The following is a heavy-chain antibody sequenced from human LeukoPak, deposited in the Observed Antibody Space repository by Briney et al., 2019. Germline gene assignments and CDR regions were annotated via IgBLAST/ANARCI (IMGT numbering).Heavy chain of an antibody. V-gene: IGHV3-64*04. CDR1: GFTFSSYA. Sequence: GGSLRLSCSASGFTFSSYAMHWVRQAPGKGLEYVSAISSNGGSTYYADSVKGRFTISRDNSKNTLYLQMNSLRAEDTAVYYCARDQSTYYDFWSGPVSNWFDPWGQGTLVTVSS. CDR3: ARDQSTYYDFWSGPVSNWFDP. CDR2: ISSNGGST. D-gene: IGHD3-3*01. J-gene: IGHJ5*02.